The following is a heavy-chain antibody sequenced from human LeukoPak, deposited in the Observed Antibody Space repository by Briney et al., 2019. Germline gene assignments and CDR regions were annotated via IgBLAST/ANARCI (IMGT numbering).Heavy chain of an antibody. D-gene: IGHD6-13*01. Sequence: GGSLRLSCAASGFTFSSYGMHWVRQAPGKGLEWVAVISYDGSNKYYADSVKGRFTISRDNSKNTLYLQMNSLRAEDTAVYYCAKRERASSSWYEYYYYGMDVWGQGTTVTVSS. CDR2: ISYDGSNK. CDR3: AKRERASSSWYEYYYYGMDV. J-gene: IGHJ6*02. V-gene: IGHV3-30*18. CDR1: GFTFSSYG.